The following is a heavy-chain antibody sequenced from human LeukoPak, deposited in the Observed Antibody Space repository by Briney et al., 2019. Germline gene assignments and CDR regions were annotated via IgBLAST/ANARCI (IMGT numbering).Heavy chain of an antibody. CDR2: FSGSGGNT. Sequence: GGSLRLSCAASGFSFSSYAMSWVRQAPGKGLEWISSFSGSGGNTYYADSVKARFTISRDNSKNTLYLQMNSLRAEDTAVYYCAKDWGTYYYDTSGFAFDIWGQGTMVTVSS. CDR1: GFSFSSYA. CDR3: AKDWGTYYYDTSGFAFDI. J-gene: IGHJ3*02. V-gene: IGHV3-23*01. D-gene: IGHD3-22*01.